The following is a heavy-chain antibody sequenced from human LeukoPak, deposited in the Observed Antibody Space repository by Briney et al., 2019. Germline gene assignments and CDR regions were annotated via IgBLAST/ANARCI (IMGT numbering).Heavy chain of an antibody. V-gene: IGHV1-69*05. CDR3: AREQASSGWYGGLGY. CDR1: GGTFSSYA. CDR2: IIPIFGTA. D-gene: IGHD6-19*01. J-gene: IGHJ4*02. Sequence: SVKVSRKASGGTFSSYAISWVRQAPGQGLEWMGRIIPIFGTANYAQKFQGRVTITTGESTSTAYMELSSLRSEDTAVYYCAREQASSGWYGGLGYWGQGTLVTVSS.